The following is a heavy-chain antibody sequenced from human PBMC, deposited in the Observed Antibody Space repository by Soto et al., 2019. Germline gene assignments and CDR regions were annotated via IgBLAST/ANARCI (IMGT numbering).Heavy chain of an antibody. D-gene: IGHD4-17*01. CDR1: GFTFSSYS. V-gene: IGHV3-48*01. CDR3: ARGIDYDDDAFDI. CDR2: ISSSSSTI. Sequence: GGSLRLSCAASGFTFSSYSMNWVRQAPGKGLEWVSYISSSSSTIYYADSGKGRFTISRDNAKNSLYLQMNSLRAEDTAVYYCARGIDYDDDAFDIWGQGTMVTVSS. J-gene: IGHJ3*02.